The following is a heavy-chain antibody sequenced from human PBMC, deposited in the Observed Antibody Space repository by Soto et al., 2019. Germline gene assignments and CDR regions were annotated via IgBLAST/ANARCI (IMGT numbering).Heavy chain of an antibody. CDR2: IYHSGST. D-gene: IGHD3-3*01. V-gene: IGHV4-4*02. J-gene: IGHJ5*02. CDR1: GGSISSSNW. CDR3: ARGDYDFWSGYLRWFDP. Sequence: SETLSLTCAVSGGSISSSNWWSWARQPPGKGLEWIGEIYHSGSTNYNPSLKSRVTISVDKSKNQFSLKLSSVTAADTAVYYCARGDYDFWSGYLRWFDPWGQGTLVTVSS.